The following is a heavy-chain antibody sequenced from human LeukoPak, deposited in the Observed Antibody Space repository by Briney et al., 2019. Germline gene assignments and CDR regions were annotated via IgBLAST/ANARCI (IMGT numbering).Heavy chain of an antibody. J-gene: IGHJ4*02. D-gene: IGHD3-22*01. V-gene: IGHV3-48*02. Sequence: GGSLRLSCAASGFTFSSYSMNWVRQAPGKGLEWISYISRRSTPIYYADSLKGRFTISRDNAKNSLYLQMNSLRDEDTAVYYCARVYYDTNGYLYLDYWGQGTLVTVSS. CDR3: ARVYYDTNGYLYLDY. CDR2: ISRRSTPI. CDR1: GFTFSSYS.